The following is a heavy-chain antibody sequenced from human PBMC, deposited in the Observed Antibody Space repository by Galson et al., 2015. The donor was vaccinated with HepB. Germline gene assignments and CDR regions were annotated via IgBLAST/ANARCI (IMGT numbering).Heavy chain of an antibody. CDR3: ARLAGYSYGQKPSDY. V-gene: IGHV1-69*13. Sequence: SVKVSCKASGGTFSSYAISWVRQAPGQGLEWMGGIIPIFGTANYAQKFQGRVTITADESTSTAYMELSSLRSEDTAVYYCARLAGYSYGQKPSDYWGQGTLVTVSS. D-gene: IGHD5-18*01. CDR2: IIPIFGTA. CDR1: GGTFSSYA. J-gene: IGHJ4*02.